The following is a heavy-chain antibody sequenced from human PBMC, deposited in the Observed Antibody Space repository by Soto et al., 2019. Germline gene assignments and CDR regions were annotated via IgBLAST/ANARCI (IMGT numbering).Heavy chain of an antibody. CDR2: ISAYNGNT. D-gene: IGHD3-9*01. CDR1: GYTFTGYG. Sequence: ASVKGSCKASGYTFTGYGISWVRQAPGQGLEWMGWISAYNGNTNYARKLQGRVTMTTDTSTSTAYMELRSLRSDDTAVYYCARDRTVTTIFGTSFAPWGQGTLVPVSS. V-gene: IGHV1-18*01. J-gene: IGHJ5*02. CDR3: ARDRTVTTIFGTSFAP.